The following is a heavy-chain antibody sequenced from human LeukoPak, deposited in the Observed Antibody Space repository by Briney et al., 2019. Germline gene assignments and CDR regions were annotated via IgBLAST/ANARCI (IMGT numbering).Heavy chain of an antibody. CDR2: INHSGSA. CDR1: GGSFXGYY. CDR3: ARGQGTVTTH. V-gene: IGHV4-34*01. J-gene: IGHJ4*02. Sequence: TLSLTCAXXGGSFXGYYWTWIRQPPGKGLEWIGEINHSGSANYNPSLMSRVTISLDTSKNHFSLNLSSVTAADTAVYYCARGQGTVTTHWGQGTLVTVSS. D-gene: IGHD4-11*01.